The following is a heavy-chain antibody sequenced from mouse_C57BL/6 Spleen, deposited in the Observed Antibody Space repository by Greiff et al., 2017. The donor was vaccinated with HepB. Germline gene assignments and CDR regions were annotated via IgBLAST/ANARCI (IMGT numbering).Heavy chain of an antibody. J-gene: IGHJ4*01. V-gene: IGHV5-16*01. CDR2: INYDGSST. CDR1: GFTFSDYY. CDR3: ARDSNWYAMDY. Sequence: DVQLVESEGGLVQPGSSMKLSCTASGFTFSDYYMAWVRQVPEKGLEWVANINYDGSSTYYLDSLKSRFIISRDNAKNILYLQMSSLKSEDTATYYCARDSNWYAMDYWGQGTSVTVSS. D-gene: IGHD2-5*01.